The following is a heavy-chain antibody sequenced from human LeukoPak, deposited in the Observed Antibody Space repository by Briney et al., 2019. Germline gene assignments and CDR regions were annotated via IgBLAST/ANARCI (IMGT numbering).Heavy chain of an antibody. V-gene: IGHV1-24*01. CDR1: GYTLTELS. CDR2: FDPGDGET. J-gene: IGHJ4*02. CDR3: ATVRRWLLIFDY. D-gene: IGHD3-9*01. Sequence: VASVKVSCKVSGYTLTELSMHWVRQAPGKGLEWMGGFDPGDGETIYAQKFQGRVTMTEDTSTDTAYMELSSLRSEDTAVYYCATVRRWLLIFDYWGQGTLVTVSS.